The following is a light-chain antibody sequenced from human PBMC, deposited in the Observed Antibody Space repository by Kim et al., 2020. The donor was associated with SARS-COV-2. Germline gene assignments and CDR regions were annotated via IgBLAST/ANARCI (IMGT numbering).Light chain of an antibody. V-gene: IGKV3-20*01. CDR3: QQYGSSPRRYT. J-gene: IGKJ2*01. CDR2: GAS. CDR1: QSVSSSY. Sequence: PGERATPSCRASQSVSSSYLAWYQQKPDQAPRLLIYGASSRATGIPDRFSGSGSGTDFTLTISRLEPEDFAVYYCQQYGSSPRRYTFGQGTKLEIK.